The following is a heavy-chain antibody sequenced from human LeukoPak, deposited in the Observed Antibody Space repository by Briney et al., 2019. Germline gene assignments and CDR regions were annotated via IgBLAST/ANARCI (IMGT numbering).Heavy chain of an antibody. J-gene: IGHJ4*02. Sequence: ASVKVSRKASGYTFTSYGISWVRQAPGQGLEWMGWISAYNGNTNYAQKLQGRVTMTTDTSTSTAYMELRSLRSDDTAVYYCARMQYSSGWYHRYFDYWGQGTLVTVSS. CDR1: GYTFTSYG. CDR3: ARMQYSSGWYHRYFDY. D-gene: IGHD6-19*01. V-gene: IGHV1-18*01. CDR2: ISAYNGNT.